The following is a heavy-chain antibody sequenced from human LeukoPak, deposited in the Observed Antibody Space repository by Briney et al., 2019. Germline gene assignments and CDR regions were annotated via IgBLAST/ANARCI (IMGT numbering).Heavy chain of an antibody. D-gene: IGHD1-26*01. CDR2: IYTSGST. J-gene: IGHJ4*02. V-gene: IGHV4-61*02. Sequence: PSETLSLTCTVSGYSISSGYYWGWIRQPAGKGLEWIGRIYTSGSTNYNPSLKSRVTISVDTSKNQFSLKLSSVTAADTAVYYCARDRGWELLGHPFDYWGQGTLVTVSS. CDR1: GYSISSGYY. CDR3: ARDRGWELLGHPFDY.